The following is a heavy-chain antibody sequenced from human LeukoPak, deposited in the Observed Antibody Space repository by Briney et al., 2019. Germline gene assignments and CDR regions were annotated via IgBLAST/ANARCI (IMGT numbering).Heavy chain of an antibody. CDR1: GYSFITYW. CDR2: IYPGDSDT. D-gene: IGHD1-26*01. Sequence: GESLKISCKGSGYSFITYWIGWVRQMPGKGLEWMGIIYPGDSDTRYSPSFQGQVTISADKSISTAYLQWGSLKASDTAMYYCARPYSGRSNDAFDIWGQGTMVTVSS. J-gene: IGHJ3*02. CDR3: ARPYSGRSNDAFDI. V-gene: IGHV5-51*01.